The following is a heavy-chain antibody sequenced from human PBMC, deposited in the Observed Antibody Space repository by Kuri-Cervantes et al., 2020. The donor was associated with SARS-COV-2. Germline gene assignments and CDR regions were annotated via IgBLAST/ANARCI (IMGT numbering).Heavy chain of an antibody. Sequence: GESLKISCAASGFTFSSYWMSWVRQAPGKGLEWVANIKQDGSEKYYVDSVKGRFTISRDNAKNSLYLQMNSLRAEDTAVYYCARGYYDFWSGSGDYWGQGTLVTVSS. CDR1: GFTFSSYW. D-gene: IGHD3-3*01. CDR3: ARGYYDFWSGSGDY. J-gene: IGHJ4*02. CDR2: IKQDGSEK. V-gene: IGHV3-7*03.